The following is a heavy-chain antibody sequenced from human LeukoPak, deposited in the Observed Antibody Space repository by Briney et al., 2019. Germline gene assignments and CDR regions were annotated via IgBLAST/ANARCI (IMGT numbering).Heavy chain of an antibody. CDR3: ARGQEYDFWSGYPAKVYFQH. V-gene: IGHV1-2*02. CDR2: INPNSGGT. D-gene: IGHD3-3*01. Sequence: ASVKVSYTPSGYTFTAYYLHWVRQAPGQGLGWMGWINPNSGGTNYAKKFQGRLTMTRVTSISTAYMELSRLRSDDTAVYYCARGQEYDFWSGYPAKVYFQHWGQGTLVTVSS. J-gene: IGHJ1*01. CDR1: GYTFTAYY.